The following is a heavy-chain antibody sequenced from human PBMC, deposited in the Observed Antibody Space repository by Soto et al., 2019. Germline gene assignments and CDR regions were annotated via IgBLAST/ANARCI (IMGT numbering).Heavy chain of an antibody. J-gene: IGHJ4*02. D-gene: IGHD3-22*01. Sequence: GESLKISCKGSGYSFTSYWIGWVRQMPGKGLEWMGFIYPGDSDTRYSPSFQGQVTISADKSISTAYLQWSSLKASDTAMYYCARQAYYYDSSGYYPVGDYWGQGTLVTVSS. CDR3: ARQAYYYDSSGYYPVGDY. CDR2: IYPGDSDT. CDR1: GYSFTSYW. V-gene: IGHV5-51*01.